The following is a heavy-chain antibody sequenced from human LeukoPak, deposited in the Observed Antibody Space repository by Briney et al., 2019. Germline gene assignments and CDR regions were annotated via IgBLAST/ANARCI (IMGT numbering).Heavy chain of an antibody. Sequence: GASVKVSCKASGYTFTGYYMHWVRQAPGQGLEWMGMITPSDGGTTYAQKFQGRVTMTRDTSTSTVYMELSSLRSEDTAIYFCAGDPTVITSSRITIFGVVKSPHNWFDPWGQGTLVTVSS. J-gene: IGHJ5*02. CDR1: GYTFTGYY. CDR3: AGDPTVITSSRITIFGVVKSPHNWFDP. V-gene: IGHV1-46*01. CDR2: ITPSDGGT. D-gene: IGHD3-3*01.